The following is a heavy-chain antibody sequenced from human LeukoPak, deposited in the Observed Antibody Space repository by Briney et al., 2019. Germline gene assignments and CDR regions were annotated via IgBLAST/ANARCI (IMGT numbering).Heavy chain of an antibody. V-gene: IGHV1-8*01. J-gene: IGHJ4*02. Sequence: GASVKVSCKASGYTFTSYVINWVRQATGQGLEWMGWMNPNSGNTGYAQKFQGRVTMTRNTSISTAYMELSSLRSEDTAVYYCARRLYGDYYFDYWGQGTLVTVSS. CDR3: ARRLYGDYYFDY. CDR1: GYTFTSYV. CDR2: MNPNSGNT. D-gene: IGHD4-17*01.